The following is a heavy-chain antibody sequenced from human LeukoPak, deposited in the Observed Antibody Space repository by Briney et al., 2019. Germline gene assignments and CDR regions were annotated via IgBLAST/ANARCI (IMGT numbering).Heavy chain of an antibody. V-gene: IGHV4-38-2*02. D-gene: IGHD3-10*01. CDR1: GGSISSYY. CDR3: ARDDVVRGVITYYYGMDV. Sequence: SETLSLTCTVSGGSISSYYWGWIRQPPGKGLDWIGCIYHSGGTYYNPSLKSPVTISVDTSKNQFSLKLSSVTAADTAVYYCARDDVVRGVITYYYGMDVWGKGTTVTVSS. CDR2: IYHSGGT. J-gene: IGHJ6*04.